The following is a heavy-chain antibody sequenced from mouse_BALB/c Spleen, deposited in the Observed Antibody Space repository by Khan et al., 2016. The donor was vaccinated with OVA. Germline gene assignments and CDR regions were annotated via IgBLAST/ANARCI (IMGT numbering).Heavy chain of an antibody. CDR1: GYSITSGYG. CDR3: ARTGRIKY. J-gene: IGHJ2*01. Sequence: EVQLVESGPGLVKPSQSLSLTCTVSGYSITSGYGWNWIRQFPGNQLEWMGYISYSGSTNYNPSLKSRISITRDTSKNQFFLQLNSVTTEDTATYYCARTGRIKYWGQGTTLTVSS. CDR2: ISYSGST. V-gene: IGHV3-2*02.